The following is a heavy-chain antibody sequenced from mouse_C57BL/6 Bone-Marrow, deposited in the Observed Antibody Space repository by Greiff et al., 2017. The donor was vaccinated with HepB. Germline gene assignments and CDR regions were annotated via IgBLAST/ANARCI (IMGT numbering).Heavy chain of an antibody. CDR2: IDPENGDT. CDR3: TKDGNFWYFDV. D-gene: IGHD2-1*01. J-gene: IGHJ1*03. Sequence: VQLKESGAELVRPGASVKLSCTASGFNIKDDYMHWVKQRPEQGLEWIGWIDPENGDTEYASKFQGKATITADTSSNTAYLQLSSLTSEDTAVYYCTKDGNFWYFDVWGTGTTVTVSS. V-gene: IGHV14-4*01. CDR1: GFNIKDDY.